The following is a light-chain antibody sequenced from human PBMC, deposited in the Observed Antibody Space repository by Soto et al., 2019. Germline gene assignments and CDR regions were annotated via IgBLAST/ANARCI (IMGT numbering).Light chain of an antibody. CDR1: QGISSW. V-gene: IGKV1-12*01. CDR3: QQANSLPRT. J-gene: IGKJ2*01. CDR2: AAS. Sequence: DIQMTQSPSSVSASVGDRVTITCRASQGISSWLAWYQQKPGKATKHLIYAASSLQSGVPSKFSDRGSGTDFTPTISSLQPEDFAAYYYQQANSLPRTFRQGPKLEIK.